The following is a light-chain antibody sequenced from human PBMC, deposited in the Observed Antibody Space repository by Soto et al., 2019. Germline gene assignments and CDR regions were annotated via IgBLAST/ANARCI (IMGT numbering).Light chain of an antibody. J-gene: IGLJ2*01. V-gene: IGLV2-14*01. CDR3: SSSTSINTLI. CDR1: SSDVGAYNY. CDR2: EVS. Sequence: QSALTQPASVSGSPGQSIPISCTGTSSDVGAYNYVSWYQQHPCKAPKLMIFEVSDRPSEVSNRISGSKSGNTDSLTIAGLQAEDEADEYCSSSTSINTLIFGRGTNLT.